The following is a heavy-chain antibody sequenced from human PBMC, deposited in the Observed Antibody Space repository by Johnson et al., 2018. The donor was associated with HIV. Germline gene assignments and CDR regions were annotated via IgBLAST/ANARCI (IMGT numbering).Heavy chain of an antibody. CDR3: ARDNPYTTAMGMGGAFDI. CDR2: SSGSGGST. V-gene: IGHV3-23*04. J-gene: IGHJ3*02. Sequence: VQLVESGGGLVQPGGSLRLSCAASGFTFSSYAMSWVRQAPGKGLEWVSASSGSGGSTYYSDSVKGRFTLSRANSKNTLYLQTKRRRADDTSLYYCARDNPYTTAMGMGGAFDIWGQGTMVTVSS. CDR1: GFTFSSYA. D-gene: IGHD1-1*01.